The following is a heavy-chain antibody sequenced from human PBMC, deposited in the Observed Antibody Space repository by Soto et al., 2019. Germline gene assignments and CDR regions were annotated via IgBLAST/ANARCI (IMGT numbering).Heavy chain of an antibody. V-gene: IGHV5-10-1*01. CDR1: GYSLTSYW. Sequence: GESLKIFCKGSGYSLTSYWISWVRQMPAKGLEWMGRLDPSDSYTNYSPSFQGHVTISADNSISTAHLQWSSLHASDTAMYYRARRPRMYCSRTSCSSYYCYYGMDAWGKGTMVTVSS. CDR3: ARRPRMYCSRTSCSSYYCYYGMDA. J-gene: IGHJ6*04. CDR2: LDPSDSYT. D-gene: IGHD2-2*01.